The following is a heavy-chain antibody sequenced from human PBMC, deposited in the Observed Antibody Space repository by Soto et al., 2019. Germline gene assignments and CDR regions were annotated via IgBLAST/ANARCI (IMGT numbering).Heavy chain of an antibody. CDR3: ARVRSIYWYFDL. Sequence: QVQLQESGPGLVKPSQTLSLICTVSGGSISSGDYYWSWIRQPPGRGLEWIGYIYYSGSTYYNPSLKNRVTISVDTSKNQFSLKLSSVTAADTAVYYCARVRSIYWYFDLWGRGTLVTVSS. CDR2: IYYSGST. J-gene: IGHJ2*01. CDR1: GGSISSGDYY. V-gene: IGHV4-30-4*01.